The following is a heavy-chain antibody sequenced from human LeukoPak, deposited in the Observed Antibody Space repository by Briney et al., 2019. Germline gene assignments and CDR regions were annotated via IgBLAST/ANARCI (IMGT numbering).Heavy chain of an antibody. V-gene: IGHV3-21*01. J-gene: IGHJ4*02. CDR1: GFTFSSYS. Sequence: TGGSLRLSCAASGFTFSSYSMNWVRQAPGKGLEWVSSISSSSSYIYYAESVKGRFTISRGNAKHSLYLPMNSLRAEDTAVYYCARDYRKIAARREFDYWGQGTLVTVSS. CDR3: ARDYRKIAARREFDY. CDR2: ISSSSSYI. D-gene: IGHD6-6*01.